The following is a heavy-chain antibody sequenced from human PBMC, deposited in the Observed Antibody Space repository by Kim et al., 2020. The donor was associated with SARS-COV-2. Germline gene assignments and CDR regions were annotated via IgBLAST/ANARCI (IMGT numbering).Heavy chain of an antibody. D-gene: IGHD6-13*01. V-gene: IGHV4-59*01. CDR1: GGSISSYY. CDR3: ARDKFRGIAAADRNITYYYYYGMDV. J-gene: IGHJ6*02. Sequence: SETLSLTCTVSGGSISSYYWSWIRQPPGKGLEWIGYIYYSGSTNYNPSLKSRVTISVDTSKNQFSLKLSSVTAADTAVYYCARDKFRGIAAADRNITYYYYYGMDVWGQGTTVTVSS. CDR2: IYYSGST.